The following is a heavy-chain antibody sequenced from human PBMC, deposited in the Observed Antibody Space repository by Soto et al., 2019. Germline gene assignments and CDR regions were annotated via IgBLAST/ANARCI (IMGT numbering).Heavy chain of an antibody. Sequence: EVQLLESGGGLVQPGGSLRLSCAASGFTFSSYAMSWFRQSPGKWLEWVSAISGSGGSTYYADSVKGRCTSSRDNSNTPLYLQMNSLRAEDTAVSYCAKSHDSSGYYYGAFDIWGQGTMVTVSS. CDR1: GFTFSSYA. CDR2: ISGSGGST. D-gene: IGHD3-22*01. CDR3: AKSHDSSGYYYGAFDI. J-gene: IGHJ3*02. V-gene: IGHV3-23*01.